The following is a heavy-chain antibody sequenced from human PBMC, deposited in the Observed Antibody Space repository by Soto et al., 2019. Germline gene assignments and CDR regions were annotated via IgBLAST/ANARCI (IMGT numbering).Heavy chain of an antibody. J-gene: IGHJ4*02. CDR1: GFPFRSSA. CDR3: AKDSNNVRPGHYYFDY. Sequence: EVQLSESGGGLVHLGGSLRLSCAASGFPFRSSAMGWVRQTPGRGLEWVSGIRDGRAYYADFVKGRFTISRDGSQNTLYLQMDSLRADDTALYFCAKDSNNVRPGHYYFDYWGQGALVTVSS. V-gene: IGHV3-23*01. CDR2: IRDGRA. D-gene: IGHD2-8*01.